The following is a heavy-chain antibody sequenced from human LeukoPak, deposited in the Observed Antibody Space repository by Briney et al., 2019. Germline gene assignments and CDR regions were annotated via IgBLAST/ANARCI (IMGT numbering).Heavy chain of an antibody. J-gene: IGHJ6*02. CDR3: ARDENWGSGYHYHGMDV. V-gene: IGHV3-13*01. D-gene: IGHD7-27*01. Sequence: GGSLRLSCAASGFTFSNYDMHWVRQTTGKALEWVSAISTVGDTFYADSVKGRFTISRDNAKNSVYLQMNSLRDEDTATYYCARDENWGSGYHYHGMDVWGQGTTVSVSS. CDR2: ISTVGDT. CDR1: GFTFSNYD.